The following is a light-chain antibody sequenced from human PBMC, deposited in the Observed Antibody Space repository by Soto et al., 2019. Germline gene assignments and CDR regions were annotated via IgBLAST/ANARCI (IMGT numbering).Light chain of an antibody. V-gene: IGLV1-44*01. CDR1: SSNIGSTT. CDR3: AAWDDSLNGVV. CDR2: NNN. J-gene: IGLJ3*02. Sequence: QSVLTQPPSASGTPGQRVTIACSGSSSNIGSTTVKWYQQLPGTAPKLLIYNNNQRPSGVPDRFSGSKSSTSASLAISGLQSEDEADYYCAAWDDSLNGVVFGGGTKPPS.